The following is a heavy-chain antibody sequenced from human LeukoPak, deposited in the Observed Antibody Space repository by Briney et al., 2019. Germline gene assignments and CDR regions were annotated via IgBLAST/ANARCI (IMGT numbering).Heavy chain of an antibody. D-gene: IGHD3-10*01. CDR1: GFTFSSYA. V-gene: IGHV3-64D*06. J-gene: IGHJ4*02. Sequence: GGSLRLSCSASGFTFSSYAMHWVRQAPGKGLEYVSAISSNGGSTYYADSVKGRFTISRDNSKNTLYLQMSSLRAEDTAAYYCVKEGGKLWFGELDYWGQGTLVTVSS. CDR2: ISSNGGST. CDR3: VKEGGKLWFGELDY.